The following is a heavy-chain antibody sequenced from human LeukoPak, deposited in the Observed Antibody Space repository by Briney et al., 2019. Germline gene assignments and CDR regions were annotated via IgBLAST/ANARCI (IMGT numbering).Heavy chain of an antibody. CDR2: ISGSGAST. J-gene: IGHJ4*02. V-gene: IGHV3-23*01. CDR1: GFTFSSFA. CDR3: AKSHSVAVAGTYSTYYFDS. Sequence: GESLRLSCAASGFTFSSFAMSWVRQAPGRGLEWVSSISGSGASTYYADSVKGRFTISRDNSGNTLYLQMSSLRAEDTAVYYCAKSHSVAVAGTYSTYYFDSWGQGTLVTVSS. D-gene: IGHD6-19*01.